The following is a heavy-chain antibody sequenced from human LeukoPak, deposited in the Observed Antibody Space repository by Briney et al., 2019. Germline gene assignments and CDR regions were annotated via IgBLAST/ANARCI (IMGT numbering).Heavy chain of an antibody. CDR3: AKDRKGYSYGQYYFDY. Sequence: GGSLRLSCAASGFTFSSYAMSWVRQAPGKGLEWVSAISGSGGSTYYADSVKGRFTISRDNSKNTPYLQMNSLRAEDTAVYYCAKDRKGYSYGQYYFDYWGQGTLVTVSS. CDR2: ISGSGGST. D-gene: IGHD5-18*01. CDR1: GFTFSSYA. J-gene: IGHJ4*02. V-gene: IGHV3-23*01.